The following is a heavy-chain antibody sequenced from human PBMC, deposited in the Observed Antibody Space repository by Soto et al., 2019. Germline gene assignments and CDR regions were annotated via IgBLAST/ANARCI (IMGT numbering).Heavy chain of an antibody. Sequence: ASVKVSCKASGFTFTSSAVQWVRQARGQRLEWIGWIVVGSGNTNYAQKFQERVTITRDMSTSTAYMELSSLRSEDTAVYYCAAAPELTYYYDSSGFNAFDIWGQGTMVTVSS. J-gene: IGHJ3*02. CDR1: GFTFTSSA. D-gene: IGHD3-22*01. V-gene: IGHV1-58*01. CDR3: AAAPELTYYYDSSGFNAFDI. CDR2: IVVGSGNT.